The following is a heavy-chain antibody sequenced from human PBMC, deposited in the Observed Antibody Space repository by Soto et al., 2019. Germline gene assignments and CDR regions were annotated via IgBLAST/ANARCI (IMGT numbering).Heavy chain of an antibody. CDR3: AKDSSYYDFWSGDRNDAVDI. V-gene: IGHV3-23*01. D-gene: IGHD3-3*01. Sequence: EVQLLESGGGLVQPGGSLRLSCAASGFTFSSYAMSWVRQAPGKGLEWVSAISGSGGSTYYADSVKGRFTISRDNSKNTLYLQMNSLRAEDTAVYYCAKDSSYYDFWSGDRNDAVDIWGQGTMVTVSS. CDR1: GFTFSSYA. CDR2: ISGSGGST. J-gene: IGHJ3*02.